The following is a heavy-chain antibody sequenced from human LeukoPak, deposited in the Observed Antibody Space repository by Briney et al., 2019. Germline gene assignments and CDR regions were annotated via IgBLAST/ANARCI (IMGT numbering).Heavy chain of an antibody. D-gene: IGHD3-22*01. CDR2: VKNDGSK. CDR3: ARVGTHRYDNIGY. V-gene: IGHV3-74*01. CDR1: GFTFSSRW. J-gene: IGHJ4*02. Sequence: GGSLRLSCVVSGFTSGFTFSSRWMHWVRQAPGKGLVWVSLVKNDGSKNYADSVKGRFTISRDNAKNYMYLQMNSLRAEDTAVYYCARVGTHRYDNIGYWGQGTLVTVSS.